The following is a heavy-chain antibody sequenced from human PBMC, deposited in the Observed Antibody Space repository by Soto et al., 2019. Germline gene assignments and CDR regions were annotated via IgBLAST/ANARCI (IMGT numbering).Heavy chain of an antibody. CDR2: ISYDGSNK. D-gene: IGHD3-3*01. Sequence: GGSLRLSCAASGFTFSSYGMHWVRQAPGKGLEWVAVISYDGSNKYYADSVKGRFTISRDNSKNTLYLQMNSLRAEDTAVYYCAKDRDDFWSGYYLLGAPHYYYGMDVWGQGTTVTVSS. V-gene: IGHV3-30*18. J-gene: IGHJ6*02. CDR3: AKDRDDFWSGYYLLGAPHYYYGMDV. CDR1: GFTFSSYG.